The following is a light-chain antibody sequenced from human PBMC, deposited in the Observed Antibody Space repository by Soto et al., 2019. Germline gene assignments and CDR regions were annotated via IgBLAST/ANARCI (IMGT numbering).Light chain of an antibody. CDR1: TSNIGAPYD. Sequence: QSVLTQPPSVSGAPGQRVSISCTGSTSNIGAPYDVHWYQHLPGTAPKLLIYGDNNRPSGVPDRFSGSKSGTSASLAITRLQSDDEAFYYCATWDDSLNGRVFGGGTKLTVL. V-gene: IGLV1-40*01. J-gene: IGLJ2*01. CDR2: GDN. CDR3: ATWDDSLNGRV.